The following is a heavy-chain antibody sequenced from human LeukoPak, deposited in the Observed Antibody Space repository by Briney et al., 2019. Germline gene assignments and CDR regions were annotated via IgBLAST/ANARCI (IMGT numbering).Heavy chain of an antibody. CDR2: ISWNSGSI. Sequence: GGSLRLSCAASGFTFDDYAMHWVRQAPGKGLEWVSGISWNSGSIGYADSVKGRFTISRDNAKNSLFLQMNSLRDEDTAFYYCARGDGPTVTADYFQNWGQGTLVTVS. J-gene: IGHJ1*01. D-gene: IGHD4-17*01. V-gene: IGHV3-9*01. CDR3: ARGDGPTVTADYFQN. CDR1: GFTFDDYA.